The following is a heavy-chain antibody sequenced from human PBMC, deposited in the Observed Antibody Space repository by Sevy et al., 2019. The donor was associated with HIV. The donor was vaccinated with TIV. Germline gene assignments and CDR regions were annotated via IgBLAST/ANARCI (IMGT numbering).Heavy chain of an antibody. J-gene: IGHJ3*02. Sequence: SETLSLTCTVSGGSINSDHWNWIRQPPGKGLEWIGYVYYIGGTNYNPSLKNPVTISIDRTKNQFSLKRTYVTAADTAVYYCARRNDFAIWGQGTMVTVSS. CDR1: GGSINSDH. CDR2: VYYIGGT. V-gene: IGHV4-59*08. CDR3: ARRNDFAI.